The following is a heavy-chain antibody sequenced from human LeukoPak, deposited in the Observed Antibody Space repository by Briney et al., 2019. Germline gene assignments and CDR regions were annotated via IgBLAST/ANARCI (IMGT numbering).Heavy chain of an antibody. CDR3: ARPEWELLNYYYYYYMDV. CDR1: GFTFYDYG. CDR2: IKQDGSEK. J-gene: IGHJ6*03. D-gene: IGHD1-26*01. V-gene: IGHV3-7*01. Sequence: GGSLRLSCAASGFTFYDYGMTWVRQAPGKGLEWVANIKQDGSEKYYVDSVKGRFTISRDNAKNSLYLQMNSLRAEDTAVYYCARPEWELLNYYYYYYMDVWGKGTTVTVSS.